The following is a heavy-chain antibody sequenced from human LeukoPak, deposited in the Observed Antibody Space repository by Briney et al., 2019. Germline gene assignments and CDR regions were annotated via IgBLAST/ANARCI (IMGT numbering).Heavy chain of an antibody. V-gene: IGHV3-48*04. J-gene: IGHJ4*02. CDR2: ISSSSRII. Sequence: GGSLRLSCTASGFAFSTYDMNWVRQAPGKGLEWVSFISSSSRIIHYADSVKGRSSISRDNAKNSMYLQMDSLRAEDTAVYYCVRGDSTGTNLDYWGQGALVTVSS. CDR3: VRGDSTGTNLDY. D-gene: IGHD1-1*01. CDR1: GFAFSTYD.